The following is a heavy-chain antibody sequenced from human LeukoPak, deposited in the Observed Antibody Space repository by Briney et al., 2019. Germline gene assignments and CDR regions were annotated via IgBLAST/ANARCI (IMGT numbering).Heavy chain of an antibody. CDR1: GYTFTGYY. V-gene: IGHV1-2*06. D-gene: IGHD6-13*01. J-gene: IGHJ6*03. CDR3: ARDYRRVAAADPYYYYYMDV. CDR2: IDPNSGGT. Sequence: ASVKVSCKASGYTFTGYYMHWVRQAPGQGLEWMGRIDPNSGGTNYAQKLQGRVTMTTDTSTSTAYMELRSLRSDDTAVYYCARDYRRVAAADPYYYYYMDVWGKGTTVTVSS.